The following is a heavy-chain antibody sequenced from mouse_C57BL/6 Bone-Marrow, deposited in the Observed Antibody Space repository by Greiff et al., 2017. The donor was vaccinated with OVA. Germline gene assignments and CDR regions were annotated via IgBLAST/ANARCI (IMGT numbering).Heavy chain of an antibody. V-gene: IGHV1-81*01. Sequence: QVQLQQSGAELARPGASVKLSCKASGYTFTSYGISWVKQRTGQGLEWIGEIYPRSGNTYYNEKVKGKATLTAANSTITAYMELRSLTSADSSVYFCARGGSNYPYYFDYWGQSTTLTVSS. CDR2: IYPRSGNT. D-gene: IGHD2-5*01. J-gene: IGHJ2*01. CDR1: GYTFTSYG. CDR3: ARGGSNYPYYFDY.